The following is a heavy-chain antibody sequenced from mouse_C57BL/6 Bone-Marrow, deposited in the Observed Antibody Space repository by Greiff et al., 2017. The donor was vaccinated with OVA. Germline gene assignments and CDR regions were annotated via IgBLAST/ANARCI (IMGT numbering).Heavy chain of an antibody. CDR1: GYTFTSYW. J-gene: IGHJ3*01. Sequence: VKLQQPGAELVTPGASVKLSCKASGYTFTSYWMHWVKQRPGQGLEWIGEIDPSDSYTNYNQKFKGKSTLTVDKSSSTAYMQLSSLTSEDSAVYYCAREGYDYSWFAYWGQGTLVTVSA. V-gene: IGHV1-69*01. CDR2: IDPSDSYT. D-gene: IGHD2-4*01. CDR3: AREGYDYSWFAY.